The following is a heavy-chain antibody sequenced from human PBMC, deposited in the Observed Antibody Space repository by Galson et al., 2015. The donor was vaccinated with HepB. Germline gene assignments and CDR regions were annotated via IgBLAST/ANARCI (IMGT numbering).Heavy chain of an antibody. CDR3: ARDRYNWNYAFDS. J-gene: IGHJ4*02. CDR1: GFTLSTYN. CDR2: IRSSTTYI. V-gene: IGHV3-21*01. D-gene: IGHD1-7*01. Sequence: SLRLSCAASGFTLSTYNMNWLRQAPGKGLEWVASIRSSTTYISYADSVKGRFTISRDSATNSVYLQMNSLRVEDTAVYYCARDRYNWNYAFDSWGQGTLVTVSS.